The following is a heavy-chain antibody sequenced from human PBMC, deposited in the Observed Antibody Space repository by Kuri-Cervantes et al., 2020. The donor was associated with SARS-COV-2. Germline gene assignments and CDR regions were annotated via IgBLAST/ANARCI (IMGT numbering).Heavy chain of an antibody. Sequence: SETLSLTCTVSGGSISSSSYYWGWIRQPPVRGLEWIGSIYYSGSTYYNPSLKSRVTISVDTSKNKFSLNLSSVTAADTAVYYCARGLSRAARPGDYWGQGTLVTVSS. CDR3: ARGLSRAARPGDY. CDR2: IYYSGST. D-gene: IGHD6-6*01. V-gene: IGHV4-39*07. J-gene: IGHJ4*02. CDR1: GGSISSSSYY.